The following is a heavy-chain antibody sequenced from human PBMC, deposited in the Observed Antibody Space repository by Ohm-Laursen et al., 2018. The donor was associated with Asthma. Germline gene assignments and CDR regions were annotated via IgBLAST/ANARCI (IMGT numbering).Heavy chain of an antibody. D-gene: IGHD6-13*01. V-gene: IGHV4-59*01. J-gene: IGHJ4*02. CDR3: ARGLEDSSSWSDFDD. CDR2: VFDSGST. CDR1: GGSISSFN. Sequence: SQTLSLTCTVSGGSISSFNWSWIRQPPGKGLEWIGYVFDSGSTHYNPSLKSRVTISVDTSKNQFSLQLSSVTAADTAVYYCARGLEDSSSWSDFDDWGQGTLVTVSS.